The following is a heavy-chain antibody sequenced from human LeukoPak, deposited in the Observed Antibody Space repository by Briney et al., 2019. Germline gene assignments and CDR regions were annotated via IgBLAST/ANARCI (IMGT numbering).Heavy chain of an antibody. Sequence: ASVKVSCKASGYTFTSYDINRVRQATGQGLEWMGWMNPNSGNTGYAQKFQGRVTMTRNTSISTAYMELSSLRSEDTAVYYCARGPSAPRLLWFGELRRLWFDPWGQGTLVTVSS. V-gene: IGHV1-8*01. J-gene: IGHJ5*02. CDR3: ARGPSAPRLLWFGELRRLWFDP. CDR1: GYTFTSYD. D-gene: IGHD3-10*01. CDR2: MNPNSGNT.